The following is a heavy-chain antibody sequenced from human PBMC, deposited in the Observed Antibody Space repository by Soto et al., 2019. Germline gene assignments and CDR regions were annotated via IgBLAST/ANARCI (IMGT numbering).Heavy chain of an antibody. CDR2: IRGSGGST. Sequence: GGSLRLSCAASGFTFSSYAMSWVRQAPGKGKEWVAAIRGSGGSTYYADSVKGRVTISRENSKNTLYLQMISLRAVDAAVYYCAKDLVGSNADYYDYWGQGT. V-gene: IGHV3-23*01. J-gene: IGHJ4*02. CDR3: AKDLVGSNADYYDY. CDR1: GFTFSSYA. D-gene: IGHD2-15*01.